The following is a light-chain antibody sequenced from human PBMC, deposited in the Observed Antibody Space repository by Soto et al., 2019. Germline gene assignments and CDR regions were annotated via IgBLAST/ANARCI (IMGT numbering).Light chain of an antibody. Sequence: QSVLTQPRSVSGSPGQSVTISCTGTSSDVGAYNYVSWYQQHPGKAPKLMICDVTKRPSGVPDRFSGSKSGNTASLTISGLQPEDEADYYCCSYAGSYTPWVFGGGTKLTVL. CDR3: CSYAGSYTPWV. CDR1: SSDVGAYNY. J-gene: IGLJ3*02. CDR2: DVT. V-gene: IGLV2-11*01.